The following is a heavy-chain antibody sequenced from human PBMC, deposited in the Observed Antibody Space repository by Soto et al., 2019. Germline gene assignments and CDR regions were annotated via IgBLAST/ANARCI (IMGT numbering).Heavy chain of an antibody. CDR2: IYYSGST. CDR1: GGSISSGGYY. Sequence: SETLSLTCTVSGGSISSGGYYWSWIRQHPGKGLEWIGYIYYSGSTYYNPSLKSRVTISVDTSKNQFSLKLSSVTAADTAVYYCARGFSAYYDSSGYYYDSYYFDYWGQGTLVTVSS. V-gene: IGHV4-31*03. D-gene: IGHD3-22*01. J-gene: IGHJ4*02. CDR3: ARGFSAYYDSSGYYYDSYYFDY.